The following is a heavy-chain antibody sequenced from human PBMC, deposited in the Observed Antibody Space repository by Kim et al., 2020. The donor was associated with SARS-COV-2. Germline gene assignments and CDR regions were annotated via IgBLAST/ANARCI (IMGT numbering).Heavy chain of an antibody. V-gene: IGHV3-23*01. CDR3: ANLRVWWVFDY. D-gene: IGHD1-26*01. CDR1: GFTFNNYA. J-gene: IGHJ4*02. Sequence: GGSLRLSCAASGFTFNNYAMSWVRQAPGKGLEWVSAISGSGGSTFYADSVKGRFTISRDNSKNTLYLQMNSLRAEDTAVYYCANLRVWWVFDYWGQGTLVTVSS. CDR2: ISGSGGST.